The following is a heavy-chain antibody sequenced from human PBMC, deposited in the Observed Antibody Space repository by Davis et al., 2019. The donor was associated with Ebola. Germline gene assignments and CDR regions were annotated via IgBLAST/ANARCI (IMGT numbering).Heavy chain of an antibody. J-gene: IGHJ6*02. D-gene: IGHD2-2*01. CDR2: ISSSGSTI. CDR3: ARDERCSSTSCFLYYYYGMDV. V-gene: IGHV3-11*01. CDR1: GFTFSDYY. Sequence: GESLKISCAASGFTFSDYYMSWIRQAPGKGLEWVSYISSSGSTIYYADSVKGRFTISRDNAKNSLYLQMNSLRAEDTAVYYCARDERCSSTSCFLYYYYGMDVWGQGTTVTVSS.